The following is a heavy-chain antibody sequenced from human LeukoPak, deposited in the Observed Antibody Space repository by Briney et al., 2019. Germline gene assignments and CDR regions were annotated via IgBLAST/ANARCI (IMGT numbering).Heavy chain of an antibody. V-gene: IGHV3-23*01. CDR1: GFTFSSYV. D-gene: IGHD4-17*01. Sequence: GGSLRLSCAASGFTFSSYVMGWVRQAPGKGLECVSAISGSGRSTYYADSVKGRFTISREDSKNTLYLQMNSLRAEDTAVYYCAKDLSTVTSDGYWGQGTLVTVSS. CDR3: AKDLSTVTSDGY. CDR2: ISGSGRST. J-gene: IGHJ4*02.